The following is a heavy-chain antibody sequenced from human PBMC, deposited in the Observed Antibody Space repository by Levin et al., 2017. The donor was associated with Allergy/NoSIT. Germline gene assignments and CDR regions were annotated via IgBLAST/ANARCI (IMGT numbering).Heavy chain of an antibody. CDR1: GFTFDDYA. CDR2: VSWDGGSA. V-gene: IGHV3-43D*03. J-gene: IGHJ4*02. Sequence: LTCAASGFTFDDYAMHWVRPAPGKGLEWVSLVSWDGGSAYYADSVRGRFTISRDNSKNSLYLQMNTLRPDDTALYYCAKDKLSHTAMAIDHWGQGTLVTVSS. D-gene: IGHD5-18*01. CDR3: AKDKLSHTAMAIDH.